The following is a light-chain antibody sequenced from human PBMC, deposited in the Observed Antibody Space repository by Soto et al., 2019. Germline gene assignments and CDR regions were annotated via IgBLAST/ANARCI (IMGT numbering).Light chain of an antibody. CDR2: GVS. J-gene: IGLJ2*01. Sequence: QSALTQPASVSGSPGQSITISCTGTSSDVGRYNLVSWYQQHPGKAPKLIIYGVSKWPSGVSNRFSGSKSGNTAALTISGLQAEDEADYYCCSYAGSTTYVVFGGGTKVTVL. CDR3: CSYAGSTTYVV. CDR1: SSDVGRYNL. V-gene: IGLV2-23*02.